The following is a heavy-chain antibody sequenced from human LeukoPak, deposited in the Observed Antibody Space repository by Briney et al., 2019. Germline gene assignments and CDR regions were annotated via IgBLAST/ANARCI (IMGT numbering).Heavy chain of an antibody. CDR1: GFTFSSYW. V-gene: IGHV3-74*01. CDR2: INSDGSST. Sequence: PGRPLRLSCAASGFTFSSYWMHWVRQAPGKGLVWVSRINSDGSSTAYADSVKGRFTISRDNSKNTLFLQMNSLRAEDTALYYCAGGRGTFDIWGQGTMVTVSS. J-gene: IGHJ3*02. CDR3: AGGRGTFDI. D-gene: IGHD2-15*01.